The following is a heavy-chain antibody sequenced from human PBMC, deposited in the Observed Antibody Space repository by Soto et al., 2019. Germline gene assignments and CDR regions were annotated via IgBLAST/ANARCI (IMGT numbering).Heavy chain of an antibody. Sequence: PGGSLRLSCAASGFTFSSYWMSWVRQAPGKGLEWVANIKQDGTQTYYVDSVKGRFTISRDNAKNSLYLQMSGLRAEDTAVYYCARDQGVLSGDYYRPPLYWGQGTLVTVSS. J-gene: IGHJ4*02. CDR2: IKQDGTQT. V-gene: IGHV3-7*01. CDR1: GFTFSSYW. D-gene: IGHD3-10*01. CDR3: ARDQGVLSGDYYRPPLY.